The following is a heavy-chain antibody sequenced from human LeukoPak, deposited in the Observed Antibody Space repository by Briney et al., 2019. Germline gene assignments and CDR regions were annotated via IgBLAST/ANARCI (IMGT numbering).Heavy chain of an antibody. Sequence: GGSLRLSCVASGFTFSSYGMHWVRQAPGKGLEWVAVISYDGSNKYYADSVRGRFTISRDNSKNTLYLQMNSLRAEDTAVYYCAKGRSGIAAAGLNYWGQGTLVTVSS. CDR1: GFTFSSYG. V-gene: IGHV3-30*18. D-gene: IGHD6-13*01. CDR3: AKGRSGIAAAGLNY. J-gene: IGHJ4*02. CDR2: ISYDGSNK.